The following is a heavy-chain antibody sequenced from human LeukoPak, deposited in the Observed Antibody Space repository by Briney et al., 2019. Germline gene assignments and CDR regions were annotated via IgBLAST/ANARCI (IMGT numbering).Heavy chain of an antibody. D-gene: IGHD3-10*01. CDR2: ISSSGSTI. J-gene: IGHJ6*04. CDR3: ARAGGGSGSYYNPYYYGMDV. V-gene: IGHV3-48*03. Sequence: GGSLRLSCAASGFTFSSYEMYWVRQAPGKGLEWVSYISSSGSTIYYADSVKGRFIISRDNAKNSLYLQMNSLRAEDTAVYYCARAGGGSGSYYNPYYYGMDVWGKGTTVTVSS. CDR1: GFTFSSYE.